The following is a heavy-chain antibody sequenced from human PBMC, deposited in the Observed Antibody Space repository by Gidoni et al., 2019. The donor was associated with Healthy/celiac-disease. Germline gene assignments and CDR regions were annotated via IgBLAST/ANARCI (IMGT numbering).Heavy chain of an antibody. J-gene: IGHJ4*02. CDR1: GFTFSSYS. V-gene: IGHV3-21*01. CDR3: ASKVVAASDFDY. CDR2: ISSSSSYI. Sequence: EVQLVESGGGLVKPGGSLSLSCEASGFTFSSYSMNWVRQAPGKGLEWVSSISSSSSYIYYADSVKGRFTISRDNAKNSLYLQMNSLRAEDTAVYYCASKVVAASDFDYWGQGTLVTVSS. D-gene: IGHD2-15*01.